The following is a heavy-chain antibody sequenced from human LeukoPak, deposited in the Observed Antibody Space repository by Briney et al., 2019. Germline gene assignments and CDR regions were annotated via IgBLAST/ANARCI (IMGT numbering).Heavy chain of an antibody. Sequence: GGSLRLSCAASGFTFSSYAMSWVRQAPGKGLEWVSAISGSGGSTYYADSVKGRFSISRDNSKNTLYLQMNSLRAEDTAVYYCAKPSGQRDYYDSRDYYPYWGQGTLVTVSS. CDR2: ISGSGGST. D-gene: IGHD3-22*01. CDR1: GFTFSSYA. J-gene: IGHJ4*02. V-gene: IGHV3-23*01. CDR3: AKPSGQRDYYDSRDYYPY.